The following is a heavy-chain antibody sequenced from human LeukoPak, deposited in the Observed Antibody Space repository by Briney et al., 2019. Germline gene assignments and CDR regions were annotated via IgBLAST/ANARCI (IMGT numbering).Heavy chain of an antibody. Sequence: SETLSLTCTVSGGSISSSSYYWGWIRQPPGKGLEWIGSIYYSGSTYYNPSLKSRVTISVDTSKNQFSLKLSSVTAADTAVYYCARRSQVGANLDYWGQGTLVTVSS. V-gene: IGHV4-39*07. J-gene: IGHJ4*02. CDR3: ARRSQVGANLDY. CDR2: IYYSGST. CDR1: GGSISSSSYY. D-gene: IGHD1-26*01.